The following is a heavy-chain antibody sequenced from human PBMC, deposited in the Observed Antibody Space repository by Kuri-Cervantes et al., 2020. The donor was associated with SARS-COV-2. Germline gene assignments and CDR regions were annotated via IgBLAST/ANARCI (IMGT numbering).Heavy chain of an antibody. CDR2: ISSSSSYI. CDR3: ARGGWIAATDYYDY. J-gene: IGHJ4*02. V-gene: IGHV3-21*01. Sequence: GESLKISCAASGFTVSSNYMNWVLQAPGKGLEWVSSISSSSSYIYYADSVKGRFTISRDNAKNSLYLQMNSLRAEDTAVYYCARGGWIAATDYYDYWGQGTLVTVSS. D-gene: IGHD6-13*01. CDR1: GFTVSSNY.